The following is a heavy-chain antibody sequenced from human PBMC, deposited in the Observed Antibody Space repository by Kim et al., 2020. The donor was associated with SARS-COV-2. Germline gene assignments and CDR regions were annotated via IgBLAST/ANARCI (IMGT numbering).Heavy chain of an antibody. V-gene: IGHV4-61*01. CDR3: ASSPYYDFWSGYPSFDY. D-gene: IGHD3-3*01. J-gene: IGHJ4*02. CDR2: IYYSGST. CDR1: GGSVSSGSYY. Sequence: SETLSLTCTVSGGSVSSGSYYWSWIRQPPGKGLEWIGYIYYSGSTNYNPSLKSRVTISVDTSKNQFSLKLSSVTAADTAVYYCASSPYYDFWSGYPSFDYWGQGTLVTVSS.